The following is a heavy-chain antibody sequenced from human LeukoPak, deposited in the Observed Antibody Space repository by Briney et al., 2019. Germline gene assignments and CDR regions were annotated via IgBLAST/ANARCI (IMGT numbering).Heavy chain of an antibody. CDR1: GFTFSNSG. D-gene: IGHD6-13*01. CDR2: ISYDGSNK. J-gene: IGHJ4*02. Sequence: GGSLRLSCAASGFTFSNSGMHGVRQAPGKGLEWVAVISYDGSNKYYADSVKGRFTISRDNSKNTLYLQMNSLRAEDTAVYYCARRQLSYFDYWGQGTLVTVSS. V-gene: IGHV3-30*03. CDR3: ARRQLSYFDY.